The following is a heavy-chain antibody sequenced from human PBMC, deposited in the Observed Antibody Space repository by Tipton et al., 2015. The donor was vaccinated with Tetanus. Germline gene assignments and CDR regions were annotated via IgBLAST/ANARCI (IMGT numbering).Heavy chain of an antibody. J-gene: IGHJ4*02. D-gene: IGHD3-10*01. V-gene: IGHV4-34*01. CDR1: GGSFSGNY. Sequence: GLVKPSETLSLTCAVYGGSFSGNYWSWIRQPPGKGLEWIGEINHSGSTNYNPSLKSRVTIPVDTSKNQFSLKLSSVTAADTAVYYCASSLWFGELSYYFDYWGQGTLVTVSS. CDR2: INHSGST. CDR3: ASSLWFGELSYYFDY.